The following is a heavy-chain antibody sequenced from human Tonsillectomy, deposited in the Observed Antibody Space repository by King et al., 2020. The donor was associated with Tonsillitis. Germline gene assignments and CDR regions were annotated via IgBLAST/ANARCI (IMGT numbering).Heavy chain of an antibody. Sequence: QLQESGPGLVKPSETLSLTCTVSGGSITGYYWSWIRQSPGKGLEWFGYTHFSGSTYYNPSLESRVTISLDTSKNQVFLKLSSVTAADTAVYYCARGNPQIDYGGQGTLVTVSS. J-gene: IGHJ4*02. CDR3: ARGNPQIDY. CDR2: THFSGST. V-gene: IGHV4-59*01. CDR1: GGSITGYY.